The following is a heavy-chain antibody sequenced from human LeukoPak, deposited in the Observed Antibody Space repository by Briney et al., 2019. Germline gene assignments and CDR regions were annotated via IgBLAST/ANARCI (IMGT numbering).Heavy chain of an antibody. V-gene: IGHV1-46*01. CDR2: INPTGGTT. D-gene: IGHD2-8*02. CDR1: GYTFTDYY. CDR3: ARVSTGTIFDY. Sequence: ASVRVSCKASGYTFTDYYIHWVRQAPGQGLEWMGIINPTGGTTVYTQKFHGRVTITRDTDTCTVNMDLISLSSEDTAVYYCARVSTGTIFDYWGQGTLVTVSS. J-gene: IGHJ4*02.